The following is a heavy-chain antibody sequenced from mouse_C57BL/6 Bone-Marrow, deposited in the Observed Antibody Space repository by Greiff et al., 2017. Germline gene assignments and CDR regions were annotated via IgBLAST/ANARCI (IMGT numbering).Heavy chain of an antibody. CDR1: GFTFSDYY. CDR3: ARKGVHFDY. Sequence: EVQLQQSGGGLVQPGGSLKLSCAASGFTFSDYYMYWVRQTPEKRLEWVAYISNGGGSTYYPDTVKGRFTISRDNAKNTLYLQMSRLKSEDTAMYYCARKGVHFDYWGQGTTLTVSS. V-gene: IGHV5-12*01. J-gene: IGHJ2*01. CDR2: ISNGGGST.